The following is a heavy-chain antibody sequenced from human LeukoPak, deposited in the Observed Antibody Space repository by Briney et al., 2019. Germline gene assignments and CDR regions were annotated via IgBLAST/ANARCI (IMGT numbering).Heavy chain of an antibody. CDR3: ARGRGTTSSNFDY. Sequence: GASVKVSCKASGYTFTGYYMHWVRQAPGQGLEWMGWINPNSGGTNYAQKSQGRVTMTRDTSISTAYMELSRLTSDDTAVYYCARGRGTTSSNFDYWGQGTLVTVSS. CDR2: INPNSGGT. CDR1: GYTFTGYY. V-gene: IGHV1-2*02. J-gene: IGHJ4*02. D-gene: IGHD2-2*01.